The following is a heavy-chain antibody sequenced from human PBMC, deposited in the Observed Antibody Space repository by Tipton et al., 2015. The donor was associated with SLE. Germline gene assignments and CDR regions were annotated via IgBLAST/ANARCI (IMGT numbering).Heavy chain of an antibody. D-gene: IGHD6-13*01. V-gene: IGHV1-18*01. CDR3: ARTGYASKWSPYDY. Sequence: QLVQSGAEVKKPGASVKVSCKASGYTFTDYGISWVRQAPGQGLEWMGWISPYNGNTDSAQNLQGRVTMTTDTSTATVYMELRSLRSDDTAVYYCARTGYASKWSPYDYWGQGTLVTVSS. J-gene: IGHJ4*02. CDR1: GYTFTDYG. CDR2: ISPYNGNT.